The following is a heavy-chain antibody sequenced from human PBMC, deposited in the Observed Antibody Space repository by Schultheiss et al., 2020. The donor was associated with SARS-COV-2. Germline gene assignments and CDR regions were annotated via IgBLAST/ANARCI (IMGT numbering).Heavy chain of an antibody. CDR1: GGSISSGGYY. D-gene: IGHD4-17*01. J-gene: IGHJ4*02. V-gene: IGHV4-31*03. CDR3: ARDQDYGDDFDY. Sequence: SETLSLTCTVSGGSISSGGYYWSWIRQHPGKGLEWIGYIYYSGSTNYNPSLKSRVTISVDTSKNQFSLKLSSVTAADTAVYYCARDQDYGDDFDYWGQGTLVTVSS. CDR2: IYYSGST.